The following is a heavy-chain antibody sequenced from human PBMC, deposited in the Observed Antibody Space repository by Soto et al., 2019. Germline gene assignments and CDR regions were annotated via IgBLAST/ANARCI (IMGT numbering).Heavy chain of an antibody. V-gene: IGHV1-18*01. CDR2: ISAYNGNT. CDR3: ARDLGGSYYAPFDY. Sequence: QVQLVQSGAELKKPGASVKVSCKASGYTFPSYGISWVRQAPGQGLEWMGWISAYNGNTKYAQKLQGRVTMTTDTATSTAYMELRSLRSDDTAVYYCARDLGGSYYAPFDYWGQGTLVTVSS. CDR1: GYTFPSYG. D-gene: IGHD1-26*01. J-gene: IGHJ4*02.